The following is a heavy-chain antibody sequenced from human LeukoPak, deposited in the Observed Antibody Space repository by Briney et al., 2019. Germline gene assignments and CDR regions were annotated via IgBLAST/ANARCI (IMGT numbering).Heavy chain of an antibody. CDR3: ARTRYSSSWYYFDY. CDR2: IWYDGSNK. D-gene: IGHD6-13*01. J-gene: IGHJ4*02. Sequence: GGSVRLFCAASGFTFSSYGMHWVRQAPGKGLEWVAVIWYDGSNKYYADSVKGRFTISRDNSKNTLYLQMNSLRAEDTAVYYCARTRYSSSWYYFDYWGQGTLVTVSS. CDR1: GFTFSSYG. V-gene: IGHV3-33*01.